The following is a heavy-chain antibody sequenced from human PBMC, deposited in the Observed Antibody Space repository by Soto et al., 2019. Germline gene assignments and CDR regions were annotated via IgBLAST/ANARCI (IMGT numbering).Heavy chain of an antibody. CDR1: GFTFSSYA. V-gene: IGHV3-30-3*01. J-gene: IGHJ4*02. CDR2: ISYDGSNK. Sequence: QVQLVESGGGVVQPGRSLRLSCAASGFTFSSYAMHWVHQAPGKGLEWVAVISYDGSNKYYADSVKGRFTISRDNSKNTLYLQMNSLRAEDTAVYYCARNQVDYWGQGTLVTVSS. CDR3: ARNQVDY.